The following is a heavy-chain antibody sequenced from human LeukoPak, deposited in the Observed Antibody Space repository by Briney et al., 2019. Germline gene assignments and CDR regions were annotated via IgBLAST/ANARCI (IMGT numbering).Heavy chain of an antibody. CDR3: ARDLGEWDRTPYGMDV. V-gene: IGHV4-39*07. CDR1: GGSITSSSYY. D-gene: IGHD3-16*01. Sequence: PSETLSLTCSVSGGSITSSSYYWGWIRQPPEKGLEWIGSIYYTGGTFYSPSLKSRVTISVDTSKNQFSLKLSSVTAADTAVYYCARDLGEWDRTPYGMDVWGQGTTVTVSS. J-gene: IGHJ6*02. CDR2: IYYTGGT.